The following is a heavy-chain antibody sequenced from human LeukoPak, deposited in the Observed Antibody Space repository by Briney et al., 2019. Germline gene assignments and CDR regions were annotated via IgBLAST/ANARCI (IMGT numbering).Heavy chain of an antibody. V-gene: IGHV1-24*01. D-gene: IGHD2-15*01. CDR3: TTEWGYGSGEGRIGYFQY. CDR1: GYSITELS. J-gene: IGHJ1*01. CDR2: YDPDVGET. Sequence: RASVKVSCKLSGYSITELSIHSVRQGPGKGLEWMGGYDPDVGETVYAQKFQGRFLMTEDTSTDTAYMEMSSLRSEDTAVYYCTTEWGYGSGEGRIGYFQYWGQGTLVTVSS.